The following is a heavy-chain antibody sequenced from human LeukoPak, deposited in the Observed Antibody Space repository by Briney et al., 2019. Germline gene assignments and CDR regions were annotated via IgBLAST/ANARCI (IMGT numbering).Heavy chain of an antibody. D-gene: IGHD3-10*01. J-gene: IGHJ4*02. V-gene: IGHV3-30*02. CDR3: AKDQKWFGELSPYFDY. CDR2: IRYDGSNK. Sequence: GGSLRLSCAASGFTFSSYGMSWVRQAPGKGLEWVAFIRYDGSNKYYADSVKGRFTISRDNSKNTLYLQMNSLRAEDTAVYYCAKDQKWFGELSPYFDYWGQGTLVTVSS. CDR1: GFTFSSYG.